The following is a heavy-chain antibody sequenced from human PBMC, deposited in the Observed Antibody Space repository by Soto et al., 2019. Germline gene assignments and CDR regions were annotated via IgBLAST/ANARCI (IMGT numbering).Heavy chain of an antibody. J-gene: IGHJ6*02. CDR2: ISWDGGST. CDR3: ARAKSRAPDPNQYYYFYGMDV. CDR1: GFTFDDYT. Sequence: GGSLRLSCAASGFTFDDYTMHWVRQAPGKGLEWVSLISWDGGSTYYADSVKGQFTISRDNSKNSRYLQMNSLRAEDTAVYYCARAKSRAPDPNQYYYFYGMDVWGQGTTVTVSS. V-gene: IGHV3-43D*04.